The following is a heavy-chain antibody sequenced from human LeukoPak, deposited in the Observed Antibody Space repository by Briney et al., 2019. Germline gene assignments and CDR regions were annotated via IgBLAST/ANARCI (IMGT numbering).Heavy chain of an antibody. D-gene: IGHD6-19*01. V-gene: IGHV4-39*02. CDR3: ARETGSSGWSDY. J-gene: IGHJ4*02. CDR1: GGSISSSGYS. CDR2: FHYPGNT. Sequence: SETLSLTCSVSGGSISSSGYSWGWIRQPPGKELEWIGSFHYPGNTYYNPSLKSRVTISVDTSKNQFSLKLSSVTAADTAVYYCARETGSSGWSDYWGQGTLVTVSS.